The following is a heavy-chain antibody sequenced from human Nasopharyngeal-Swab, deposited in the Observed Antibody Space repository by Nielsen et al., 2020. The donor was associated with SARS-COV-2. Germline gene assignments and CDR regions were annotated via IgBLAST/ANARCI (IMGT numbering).Heavy chain of an antibody. V-gene: IGHV3-23*01. CDR1: GFTFSSYA. CDR2: ISGGGDNT. CDR3: ASGTYDNAPG. Sequence: GGSLRLSCAASGFTFSSYAMNWVRQAPGKGLEWVSGISGGGDNTYCADSVKGRFTVSRDNSKNSLYLQMNSLRHEDTAVYYCASGTYDNAPGWGQGTLVTVSS. D-gene: IGHD1-1*01. J-gene: IGHJ4*02.